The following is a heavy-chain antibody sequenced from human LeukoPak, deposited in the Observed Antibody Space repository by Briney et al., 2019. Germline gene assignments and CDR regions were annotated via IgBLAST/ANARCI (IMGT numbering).Heavy chain of an antibody. D-gene: IGHD1-14*01. Sequence: GGSLRLSCVASGFIFSSYAMTWVRQAPGKGLEWVSYIGTSSSPIYYGDSVKGRFTISRDNDKKSIYLQMDSLRDEDTAVYYCARGNRGLSPDYWGQGTLVIVSS. J-gene: IGHJ4*02. CDR3: ARGNRGLSPDY. CDR2: IGTSSSPI. V-gene: IGHV3-48*02. CDR1: GFIFSSYA.